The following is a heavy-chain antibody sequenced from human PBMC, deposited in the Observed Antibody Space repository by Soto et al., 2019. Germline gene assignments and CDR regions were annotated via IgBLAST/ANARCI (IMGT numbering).Heavy chain of an antibody. Sequence: PSETLSLTCAASGASMSQGGQSWSWIRQPPGKGLEWLGFIYYTGSTYYNPSLKSPVTLSVARTKNQFSLNLTSVTAADTAMYFCASAPRGPFRCWDFWGQGTTVTVSS. D-gene: IGHD3-10*01. CDR1: GASMSQGGQS. CDR3: ASAPRGPFRCWDF. CDR2: IYYTGST. J-gene: IGHJ6*02. V-gene: IGHV4-30-2*01.